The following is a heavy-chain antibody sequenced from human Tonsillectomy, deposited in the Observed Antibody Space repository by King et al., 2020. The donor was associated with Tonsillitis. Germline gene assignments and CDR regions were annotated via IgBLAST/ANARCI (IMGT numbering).Heavy chain of an antibody. V-gene: IGHV1-8*02. CDR3: ARSHYDIWTGYRRGDFDY. J-gene: IGHJ4*02. CDR2: MNPNSGNT. Sequence: QLVQSGAEVKKPGASVKVSCKASGYTFTSYDINWVRQATGQGLEWMGWMNPNSGNTGYAQKFQGRVTMTRNTSISTAYMELSSLRPEDTAVYYCARSHYDIWTGYRRGDFDYWGQGTLVTVSS. D-gene: IGHD3-9*01. CDR1: GYTFTSYD.